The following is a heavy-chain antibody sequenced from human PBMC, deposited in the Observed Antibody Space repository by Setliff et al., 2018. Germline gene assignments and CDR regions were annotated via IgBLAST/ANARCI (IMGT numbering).Heavy chain of an antibody. V-gene: IGHV1-2*02. D-gene: IGHD1-26*01. CDR2: INPNSGGT. Sequence: ASVKVSCKASGYTFTGYYMHWVRQAPGQGLEWMGWINPNSGGTNYAQKFHGRVTMTRDTSISTAYMELSRLRSDDTAVYYCARRVGANSDAFDIWGQGTMVTVSS. CDR1: GYTFTGYY. J-gene: IGHJ3*02. CDR3: ARRVGANSDAFDI.